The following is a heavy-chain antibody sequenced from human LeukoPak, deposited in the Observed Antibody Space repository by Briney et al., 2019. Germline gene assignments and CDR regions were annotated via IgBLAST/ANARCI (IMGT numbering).Heavy chain of an antibody. J-gene: IGHJ6*02. D-gene: IGHD3-10*02. CDR1: GYTFTSYG. Sequence: ASVKVSCKASGYTFTSYGISWVRQAPGQGLEWMGWISAYNGNTNYAQKLQGRVTMTTDTSTSTAYMELRSLRSDDTAVYYCARDMFSLRGTQVGLPDAFYYYGMDVWGQGTTVTVSS. CDR3: ARDMFSLRGTQVGLPDAFYYYGMDV. CDR2: ISAYNGNT. V-gene: IGHV1-18*01.